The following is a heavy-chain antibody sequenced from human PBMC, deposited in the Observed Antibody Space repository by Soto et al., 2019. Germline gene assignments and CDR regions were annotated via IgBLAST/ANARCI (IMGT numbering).Heavy chain of an antibody. CDR3: ARVEQQLVRGDYYYYYGMDV. J-gene: IGHJ6*02. CDR2: ISYDGSNK. CDR1: GFTFSSYA. D-gene: IGHD6-13*01. Sequence: GGSLRLSCAASGFTFSSYAMHWVRQAPGKGLEWVAVISYDGSNKYYADSVKGRFTISRDNSKNTLYLQMNSLRAEDTAVYYCARVEQQLVRGDYYYYYGMDVWGQGTTVTVSS. V-gene: IGHV3-30-3*01.